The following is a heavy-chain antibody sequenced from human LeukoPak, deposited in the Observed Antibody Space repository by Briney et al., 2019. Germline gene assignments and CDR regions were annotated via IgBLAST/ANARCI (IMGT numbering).Heavy chain of an antibody. CDR2: IYYSGST. CDR1: GGSISSYY. D-gene: IGHD6-13*01. Sequence: ASETLSLTCTVSGGSISSYYWSWIRQPPGKGLEWIGYIYYSGSTNYNPSLKSRVTISVDTSKNQFSLKLSSVTAADTAVYYCARDRQQLGYYYYGMDVWGKRTTATVSS. V-gene: IGHV4-59*01. J-gene: IGHJ6*04. CDR3: ARDRQQLGYYYYGMDV.